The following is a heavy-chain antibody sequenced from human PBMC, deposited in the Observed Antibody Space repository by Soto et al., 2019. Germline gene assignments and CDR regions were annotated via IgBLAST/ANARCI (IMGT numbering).Heavy chain of an antibody. CDR2: IYPGDSYT. D-gene: IGHD3-3*01. J-gene: IGHJ4*02. CDR1: CYSFTSYW. V-gene: IGHV5-51*01. CDR3: ARSSRGLYSRFYFDY. Sequence: SLKISWQCSCYSFTSYWIGWVRQMPFKGLEWMWIIYPGDSYTRYGPSLQGQVTISADKSISTAYLQWSSLKASDTAMYYCARSSRGLYSRFYFDYWGQGSLVTVS.